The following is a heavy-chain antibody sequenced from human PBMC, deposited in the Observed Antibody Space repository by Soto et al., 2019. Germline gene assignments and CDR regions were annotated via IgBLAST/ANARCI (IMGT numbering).Heavy chain of an antibody. V-gene: IGHV1-46*01. CDR3: ARDPGISMVRGALYYFDY. CDR1: GYTFTSYY. J-gene: IGHJ4*02. CDR2: INPSGGSP. D-gene: IGHD3-10*01. Sequence: ASVKVSCKASGYTFTSYYMHWVRQAPGQGLEWMGIINPSGGSPSYAQKFQGRVTMTRDTSASTVYMELSSLRSEDTAVYYCARDPGISMVRGALYYFDYWGQGTLVTVSS.